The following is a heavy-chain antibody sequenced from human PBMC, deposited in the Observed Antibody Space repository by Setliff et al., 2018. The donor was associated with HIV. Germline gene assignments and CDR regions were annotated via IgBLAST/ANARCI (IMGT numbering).Heavy chain of an antibody. CDR2: MNPSGGST. Sequence: ASVKVSCKASGYIFSSYNMHWVRQAPGQGLEWMGMMNPSGGSTSCAQKFQGRVSVTRDTSTSTVYLELSSLKSEDTALYYCARDQGTYCSGGSCYFHYYFDSWGQGTLVTVSS. CDR1: GYIFSSYN. CDR3: ARDQGTYCSGGSCYFHYYFDS. J-gene: IGHJ4*02. V-gene: IGHV1-46*01. D-gene: IGHD2-15*01.